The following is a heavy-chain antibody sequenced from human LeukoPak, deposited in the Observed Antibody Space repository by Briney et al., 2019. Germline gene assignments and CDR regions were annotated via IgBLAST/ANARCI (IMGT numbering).Heavy chain of an antibody. J-gene: IGHJ4*02. CDR3: ASNYYGSGSLDY. D-gene: IGHD3-10*01. CDR1: GDSINSYY. V-gene: IGHV4-59*08. Sequence: PSETLSLTCTVSGDSINSYYWNWIRQPPGKGLEWIGYIYYSGSTNYNPSLKSRVTISVDTSKNQFSLKLSSVTAADTAVYYCASNYYGSGSLDYWGQGNLVTVSS. CDR2: IYYSGST.